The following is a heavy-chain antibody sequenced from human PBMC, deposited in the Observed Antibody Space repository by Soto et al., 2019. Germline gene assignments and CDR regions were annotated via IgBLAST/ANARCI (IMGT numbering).Heavy chain of an antibody. CDR2: ISAYNGNT. CDR3: ARGGSTIFGVVIKESYFDY. D-gene: IGHD3-3*01. J-gene: IGHJ4*02. V-gene: IGHV1-18*01. CDR1: GYTFTSYG. Sequence: QVQLVQSGAEVKKPGASVKVSCKASGYTFTSYGISWVRQAPGQGLEWMGWISAYNGNTNYEQKLQGRFTMTTDTSPRTAYMELRSRRSDDSAVYYCARGGSTIFGVVIKESYFDYWGQGTLVTVSS.